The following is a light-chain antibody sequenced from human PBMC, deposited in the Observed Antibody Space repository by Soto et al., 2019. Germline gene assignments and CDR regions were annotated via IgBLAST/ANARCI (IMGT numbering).Light chain of an antibody. V-gene: IGKV3-20*01. CDR1: QDIGTW. J-gene: IGKJ1*01. Sequence: TQSPSTLSASVGDRVTITCRASQDIGTWLAWYQQKPGQAPRLLIFGASSRATGTPDRFSGSGSGTDFTLTISRLEPEDFAVYYCQQYGSSPPWTFGQGTKVDI. CDR3: QQYGSSPPWT. CDR2: GAS.